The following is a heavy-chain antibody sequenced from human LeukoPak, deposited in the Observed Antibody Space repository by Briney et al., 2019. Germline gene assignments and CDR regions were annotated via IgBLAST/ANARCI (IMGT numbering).Heavy chain of an antibody. Sequence: ASLKLSCTASGYTFTSYGISWVRQAPGQGLEWMGWISAYNGNTYYAHTLQGRVTMTTDTSTNTAYLQLRSLRSDDTAVYCCARACGNYYYYYMDVWGKGTTLTVSS. D-gene: IGHD2-15*01. CDR3: ARACGNYYYYYMDV. J-gene: IGHJ6*03. CDR1: GYTFTSYG. CDR2: ISAYNGNT. V-gene: IGHV1-18*01.